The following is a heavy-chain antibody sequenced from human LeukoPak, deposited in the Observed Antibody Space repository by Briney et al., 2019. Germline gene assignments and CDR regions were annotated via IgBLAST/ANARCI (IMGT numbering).Heavy chain of an antibody. V-gene: IGHV3-13*01. J-gene: IGHJ6*03. D-gene: IGHD3-22*01. CDR3: ARESSGYTSRYMDV. CDR2: IGTAGDT. CDR1: GFTFSSYD. Sequence: GGSLRLSCAASGFTFSSYDMHWVSQATGKVLEWVSAIGTAGDTYYPGSVKGRFTISRENAKNSLYLQMNSLRAGDTAVYYCARESSGYTSRYMDVWGKGTTVTVSS.